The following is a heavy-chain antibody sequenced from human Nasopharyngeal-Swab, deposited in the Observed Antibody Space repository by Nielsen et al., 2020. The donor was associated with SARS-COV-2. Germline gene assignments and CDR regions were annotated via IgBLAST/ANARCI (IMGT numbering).Heavy chain of an antibody. V-gene: IGHV4-4*07. Sequence: SETLSLTCSVSGGSISGYFLSWIRQPAGEGLEWIGRVCTSGSTNYNPSLKGRVTISIDMSKNQFSLELRSVTAADTAFYYCARSGTTKYGLDVWGQGTTVIVSS. CDR2: VCTSGST. CDR1: GGSISGYF. D-gene: IGHD1-1*01. J-gene: IGHJ6*01. CDR3: ARSGTTKYGLDV.